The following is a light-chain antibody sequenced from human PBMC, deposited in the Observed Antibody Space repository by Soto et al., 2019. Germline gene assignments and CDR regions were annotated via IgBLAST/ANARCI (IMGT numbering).Light chain of an antibody. CDR1: QTTNTW. Sequence: DIQMTQFPSTLSASVGDRVTITCRASQTTNTWLAWYQQKPGTAPKLLIYDASSLEGGVPSRFSASGSGTEFTLTISSLQPDDLATYYCQQYISYPYTFGQGTKAEIK. CDR3: QQYISYPYT. V-gene: IGKV1-5*01. J-gene: IGKJ2*01. CDR2: DAS.